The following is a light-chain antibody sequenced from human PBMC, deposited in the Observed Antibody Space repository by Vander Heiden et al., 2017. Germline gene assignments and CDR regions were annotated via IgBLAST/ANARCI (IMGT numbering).Light chain of an antibody. CDR3: AAWDDSLNLV. CDR2: NYH. CDR1: SSNIGSNP. V-gene: IGLV1-44*01. J-gene: IGLJ2*01. Sequence: QSVLTQPPSASGTPGQRVTISCSGSSSNIGSNPVSWYQQPPGTAPKLLIYNYHQRPSGVPDRFSGSKSGTSASLAISGLQSEDEADYYQAAWDDSLNLVFGGGTKLTVL.